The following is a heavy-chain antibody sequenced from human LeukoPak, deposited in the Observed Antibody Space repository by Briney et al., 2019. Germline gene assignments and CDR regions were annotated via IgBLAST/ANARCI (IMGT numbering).Heavy chain of an antibody. CDR2: MNPNSGNT. Sequence: ASVKVSCKASGYTFTSYDINWVRQATGQGLEWMGWMNPNSGNTGYAQKFRGRVTMTRNTSISTAYMELSSLRSEDTAVYYCARDLTGDTNAFDIWGQGTMVTVSS. CDR3: ARDLTGDTNAFDI. V-gene: IGHV1-8*01. D-gene: IGHD7-27*01. J-gene: IGHJ3*02. CDR1: GYTFTSYD.